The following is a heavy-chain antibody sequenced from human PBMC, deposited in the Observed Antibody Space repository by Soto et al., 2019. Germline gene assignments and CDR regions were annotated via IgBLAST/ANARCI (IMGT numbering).Heavy chain of an antibody. CDR2: ITTTGDT. CDR3: ARGYPFYYGAYPDGHYYGMDF. V-gene: IGHV3-13*01. D-gene: IGHD3-22*01. CDR1: GFIFSSYD. J-gene: IGHJ6*02. Sequence: GGSLRLSCAASGFIFSSYDVHWVRQAPGKGLEWVSVITTTGDTYYAASVKGRFTISRENAENSLYLQMNSLRAEDAAVYYCARGYPFYYGAYPDGHYYGMDFWGRGTSVTVSS.